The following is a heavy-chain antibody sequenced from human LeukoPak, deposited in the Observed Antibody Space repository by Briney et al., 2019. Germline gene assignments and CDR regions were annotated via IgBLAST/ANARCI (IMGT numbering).Heavy chain of an antibody. J-gene: IGHJ6*02. V-gene: IGHV3-33*01. D-gene: IGHD1-26*01. CDR2: IWYDGSNK. CDR1: GFTFSSYG. Sequence: GGSLSHSFAASGFTFSSYGIHWVRQAPGKGLEWVAVIWYDGSNKYYADSVKGRFTISRDNSKNTLYLQMNSLRAEDTAVYYCAREGRSHYYYGMDVWGQGTTVTVSS. CDR3: AREGRSHYYYGMDV.